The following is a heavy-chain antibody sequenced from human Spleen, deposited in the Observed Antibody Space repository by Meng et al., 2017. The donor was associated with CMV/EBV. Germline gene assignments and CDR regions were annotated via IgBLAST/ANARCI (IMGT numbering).Heavy chain of an antibody. CDR2: MFSGGTT. D-gene: IGHD5-12*01. V-gene: IGHV3-66*02. J-gene: IGHJ4*02. CDR3: AGVIKWGY. Sequence: GGSLRLSCAASGFTVSDNYMNWVRQAPGKGLEWVAVMFSGGTTHYADSVKGRFTISRDNSKNTLYLQMNNLRPEDTAVYYCAGVIKWGYWGQGTLVTVSS. CDR1: GFTVSDNY.